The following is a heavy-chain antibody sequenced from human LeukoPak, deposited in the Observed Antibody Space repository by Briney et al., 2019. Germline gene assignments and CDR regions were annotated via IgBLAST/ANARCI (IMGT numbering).Heavy chain of an antibody. Sequence: GGSLRLSCAASGFIVSSNYMSWVRQAPGKGLEWVSVIYSGGSTYYADSVKGRFTISRDNSKNTLYLQMNSLRAEDTAVYYCAKEAWMLDYWGQGTLVTVSS. V-gene: IGHV3-53*01. CDR1: GFIVSSNY. CDR3: AKEAWMLDY. J-gene: IGHJ4*02. D-gene: IGHD5-12*01. CDR2: IYSGGST.